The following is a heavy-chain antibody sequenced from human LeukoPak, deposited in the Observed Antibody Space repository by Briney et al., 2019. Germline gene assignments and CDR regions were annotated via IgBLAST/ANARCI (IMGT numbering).Heavy chain of an antibody. V-gene: IGHV4-34*01. D-gene: IGHD3-10*01. CDR3: ARHGSRRLWFGELLSGDNYYFDY. J-gene: IGHJ4*02. CDR2: INHSGST. Sequence: SETLSLTCAVYGGSFSGYYWSWIRQPPGKGLEWIGEINHSGSTSYNPSLKSRVTISVDTSKNQFSLKLSSVTAADTAVYYCARHGSRRLWFGELLSGDNYYFDYWGQGTLVTVSS. CDR1: GGSFSGYY.